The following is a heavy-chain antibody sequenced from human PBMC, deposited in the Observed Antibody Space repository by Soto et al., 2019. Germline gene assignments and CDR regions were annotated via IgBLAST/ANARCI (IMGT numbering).Heavy chain of an antibody. V-gene: IGHV4-59*01. Sequence: QVQLQESGPGLVKPSETLSLTCTVSGGSISSYYWSWIRQPPGKGLEWIGYIYYSGSTNYNPSLRGRVTISVYTSNNRFSVNLSSATASDTAVYYCARGQYCSCTSCPTGDAFDIWGQGTMVTVSS. CDR1: GGSISSYY. J-gene: IGHJ3*02. CDR2: IYYSGST. CDR3: ARGQYCSCTSCPTGDAFDI. D-gene: IGHD2-2*01.